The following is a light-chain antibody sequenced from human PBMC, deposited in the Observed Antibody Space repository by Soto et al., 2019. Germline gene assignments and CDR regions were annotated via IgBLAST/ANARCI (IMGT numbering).Light chain of an antibody. J-gene: IGLJ2*01. CDR2: EVT. Sequence: QSVLTQPASVSGSLGQSITIACTGTSSDVGRYNYVSWYQQHPGKAPKLMIYEVTNRPSGVSNRFSGSKSGNTASLTISGLQAEDEADYYCSSYTTSSLGVFGGGTKLTVL. CDR3: SSYTTSSLGV. V-gene: IGLV2-14*01. CDR1: SSDVGRYNY.